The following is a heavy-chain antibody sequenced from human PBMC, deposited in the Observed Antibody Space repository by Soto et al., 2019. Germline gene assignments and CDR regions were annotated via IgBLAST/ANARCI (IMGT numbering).Heavy chain of an antibody. D-gene: IGHD2-2*01. CDR2: IYYSGST. V-gene: IGHV4-30-4*01. J-gene: IGHJ6*02. CDR3: ARSKGYQLLYYYYYGMDV. CDR1: GGSISSGDYY. Sequence: SETLSLTCTVSGGSISSGDYYWSWIRQPPGKGLEWIGYIYYSGSTYYNPSLKSRVTISVDTSKNQFSLKLSSVTAADMAVYYCARSKGYQLLYYYYYGMDVWGQGTRVTVSS.